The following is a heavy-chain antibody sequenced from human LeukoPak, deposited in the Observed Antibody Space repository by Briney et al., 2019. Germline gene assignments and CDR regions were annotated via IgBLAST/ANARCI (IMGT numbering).Heavy chain of an antibody. CDR1: GGSISTYY. J-gene: IGHJ6*02. Sequence: PSETLSLTCTVPGGSISTYYWSWIRQPPGKGLEWIGYMSYGGSANYNPSLKSRVTISVDTSKNQFSLKLSSVTAADTAVYYCAREDPYGSARAYGMDVWGQGTTVTVSS. CDR2: MSYGGSA. D-gene: IGHD3-10*01. V-gene: IGHV4-59*01. CDR3: AREDPYGSARAYGMDV.